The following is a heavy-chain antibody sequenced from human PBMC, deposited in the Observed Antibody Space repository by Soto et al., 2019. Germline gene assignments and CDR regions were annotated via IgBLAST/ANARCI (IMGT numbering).Heavy chain of an antibody. CDR1: GFTFSSHA. Sequence: GGSLRLSCAASGFTFSSHAMGWLRQAPGTEPEWVAFVDGSGADTSYADSVKGRFTISRDNSENSLYLHMNSLRAEDTGRYFCAKEIFAAAYAAPSAFDLWGQGTPVTVSS. V-gene: IGHV3-23*01. J-gene: IGHJ4*02. CDR3: AKEIFAAAYAAPSAFDL. CDR2: VDGSGADT. D-gene: IGHD2-8*01.